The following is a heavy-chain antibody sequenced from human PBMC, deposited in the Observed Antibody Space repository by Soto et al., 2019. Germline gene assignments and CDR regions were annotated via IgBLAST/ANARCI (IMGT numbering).Heavy chain of an antibody. CDR1: GGSVSSGSYY. Sequence: QVQLQESGPGLVKPSETLSLTCTVSGGSVSSGSYYWSWIRQPPGKGLEWIGYIYYSGSTNYNPSPKSRVTISVDPSKNQFSLKLSSVTAADTAVYYCARDHTGRLVGATPGRFDPWGQGTLVTVSS. V-gene: IGHV4-61*01. D-gene: IGHD1-26*01. CDR2: IYYSGST. J-gene: IGHJ5*02. CDR3: ARDHTGRLVGATPGRFDP.